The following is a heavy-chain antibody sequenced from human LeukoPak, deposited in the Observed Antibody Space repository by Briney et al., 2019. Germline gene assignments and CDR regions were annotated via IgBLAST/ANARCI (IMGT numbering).Heavy chain of an antibody. Sequence: SETLSLTCTVSGGSISSGDYYWSWIRQPPGKGLEWIGYIYYSGSTYYNPSLKCRVTISVDTSKNQFSLKLSSVTAADTAVYYCASGRDTQGDYWGQGTLVTVSS. V-gene: IGHV4-30-4*01. CDR3: ASGRDTQGDY. CDR2: IYYSGST. D-gene: IGHD5-24*01. CDR1: GGSISSGDYY. J-gene: IGHJ4*02.